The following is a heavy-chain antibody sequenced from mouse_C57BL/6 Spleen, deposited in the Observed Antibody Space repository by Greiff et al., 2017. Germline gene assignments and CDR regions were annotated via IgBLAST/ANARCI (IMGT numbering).Heavy chain of an antibody. CDR2: INPSTGGT. V-gene: IGHV1-42*01. J-gene: IGHJ2*01. CDR3: ARWGYYGSRGNYFDY. CDR1: GYSFTGYY. Sequence: VQLQQSGPELVKPGASVKISCKASGYSFTGYYMNWVKQSPEKSLEWIGEINPSTGGTTYNQKFKAKATLTVDKSSSTAYMQLKSLTSEDSAVYYCARWGYYGSRGNYFDYWGQGTTLTVSS. D-gene: IGHD1-1*01.